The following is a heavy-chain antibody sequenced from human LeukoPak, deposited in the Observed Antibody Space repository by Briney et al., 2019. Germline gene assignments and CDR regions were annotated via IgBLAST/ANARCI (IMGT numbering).Heavy chain of an antibody. Sequence: GGSLRLSCAASGFTFTTYAMSWVRQAPGKGLEWVSSISGSGVGTYYADSVKGRFTISRDNSKNTLYLQMNSLRAEDTAVYYCAKDRQTISMGYWGQGTLVTVSS. CDR2: ISGSGVGT. CDR3: AKDRQTISMGY. D-gene: IGHD3-9*01. CDR1: GFTFTTYA. V-gene: IGHV3-23*01. J-gene: IGHJ4*02.